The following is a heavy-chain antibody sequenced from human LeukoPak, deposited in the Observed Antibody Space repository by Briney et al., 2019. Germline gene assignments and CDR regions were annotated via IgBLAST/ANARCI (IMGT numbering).Heavy chain of an antibody. CDR1: GGSVGSGSYY. J-gene: IGHJ5*02. CDR3: ARAVVVVAATFWFDP. D-gene: IGHD2-15*01. CDR2: IYYSGST. Sequence: SETLSLTCTVSGGSVGSGSYYWSWIRQPPGKGLEWIGYIYYSGSTNYNPSLKSRVTISVDTSKNQFSLKLSSVTAADTAVYYCARAVVVVAATFWFDPWGQGTLVTVSS. V-gene: IGHV4-61*01.